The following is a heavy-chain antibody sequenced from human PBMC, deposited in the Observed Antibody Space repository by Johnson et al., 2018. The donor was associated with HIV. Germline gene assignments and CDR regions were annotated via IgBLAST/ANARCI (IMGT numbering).Heavy chain of an antibody. D-gene: IGHD3-22*01. CDR3: AKDLQDYYDSSGHDAFDI. V-gene: IGHV3-30*04. CDR2: ISYDGNNK. Sequence: QVQLVESGGGVVQPGRSLRLSCAASGFTFSSYAMHWVRQAPGKGLEWVAIISYDGNNKYYAGYVKGRFTISRDNSKNTLYLQMNSLRAEDTAVYYCAKDLQDYYDSSGHDAFDIWGQGTMVTVSS. CDR1: GFTFSSYA. J-gene: IGHJ3*02.